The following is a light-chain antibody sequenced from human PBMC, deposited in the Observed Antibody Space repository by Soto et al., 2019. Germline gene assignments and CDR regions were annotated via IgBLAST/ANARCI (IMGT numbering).Light chain of an antibody. J-gene: IGKJ2*02. Sequence: DIQMTQSPSSLSASVGDRVTITCRASQTITKYLNWYQHRPGKAPNLLIYAASTLQRGVPSRFSGSGSGTDFTLTISSLQPEDFATYYCQQSYNTPCTFGQGTKVDSK. CDR3: QQSYNTPCT. V-gene: IGKV1-39*01. CDR2: AAS. CDR1: QTITKY.